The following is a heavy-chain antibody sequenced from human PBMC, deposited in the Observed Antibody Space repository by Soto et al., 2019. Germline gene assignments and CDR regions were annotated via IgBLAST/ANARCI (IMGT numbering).Heavy chain of an antibody. J-gene: IGHJ6*02. CDR1: GGSISSGGHY. CDR2: IYYSGST. Sequence: QVQLQESGPGLVKPSQTLSLTCTVSGGSISSGGHYWNWIRQHPGKGLEWIGYIYYSGSTYYNPSLKSRVTISVDTSKNQFSLNLSSVTAADTAVYYCARDQAYDYTSPGDYYSYGMDVWGQGTTVTVSS. D-gene: IGHD4-4*01. CDR3: ARDQAYDYTSPGDYYSYGMDV. V-gene: IGHV4-31*03.